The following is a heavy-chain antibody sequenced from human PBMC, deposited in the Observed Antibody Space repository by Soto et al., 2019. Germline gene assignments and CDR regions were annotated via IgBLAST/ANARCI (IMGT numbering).Heavy chain of an antibody. J-gene: IGHJ5*02. D-gene: IGHD2-2*01. CDR2: INHSGST. CDR1: GGSCSGYY. V-gene: IGHV4-34*01. CDR3: ARGEDIVVVPAAMSFFWFDP. Sequence: PLETLSLTCAVYGGSCSGYYWSWIRQPPGKGLEWIGEINHSGSTNYNPSLKSRVTISVDTSKNQFSLKLSSVTAADTAVYYCARGEDIVVVPAAMSFFWFDPWGQGTLVTVSS.